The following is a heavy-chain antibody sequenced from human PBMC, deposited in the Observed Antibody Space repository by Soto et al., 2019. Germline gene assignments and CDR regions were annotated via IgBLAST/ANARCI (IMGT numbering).Heavy chain of an antibody. Sequence: QVHLVASGGGVVQPGRSLRLSCAASGFTFSNYAIHWVRQAPGKGLQWVAVISHDGSTKYYADSVKGRATISRDNSRKTLFFQMDSLRSDDTAVYYCATASTSIIGGVYHYNAIDVWGQGTTVTGSS. CDR1: GFTFSNYA. CDR2: ISHDGSTK. CDR3: ATASTSIIGGVYHYNAIDV. D-gene: IGHD3-16*01. V-gene: IGHV3-30-3*01. J-gene: IGHJ6*02.